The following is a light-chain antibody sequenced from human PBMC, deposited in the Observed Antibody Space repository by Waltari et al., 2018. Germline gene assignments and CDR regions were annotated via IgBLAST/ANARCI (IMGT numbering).Light chain of an antibody. J-gene: IGKJ2*01. CDR1: QSISTY. V-gene: IGKV1-39*01. Sequence: DIQMTQSPFFLSASVGDRVTISCRASQSISTYISWYQKKLGKAPRLLVFPPSKLHTGVASSVSGSVAGSEFTLTISSLQPEDFATYYCQQSYRTPPYTFGQGTKVEIK. CDR2: PPS. CDR3: QQSYRTPPYT.